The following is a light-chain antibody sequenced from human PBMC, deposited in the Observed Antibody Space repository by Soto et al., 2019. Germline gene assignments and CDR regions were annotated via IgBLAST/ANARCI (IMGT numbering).Light chain of an antibody. Sequence: EIVLTQSPGTLSLSPGERVALSCRASQSVCNNYLAWYQQKPGQAPRLLMYVASSRASGIPDRFSGSGSGTDFTLTISTLEPEDFAVYYCQQHGSSPYTFCQGTKLEIK. CDR3: QQHGSSPYT. V-gene: IGKV3-20*01. CDR2: VAS. CDR1: QSVCNNY. J-gene: IGKJ2*01.